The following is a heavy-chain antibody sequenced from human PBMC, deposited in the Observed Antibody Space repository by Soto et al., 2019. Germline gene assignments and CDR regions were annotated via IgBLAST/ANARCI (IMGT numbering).Heavy chain of an antibody. CDR2: MYFGGSF. Sequence: QMQLQASGAGLVKPSETLSLTCNVSGVSVSNGYWSWIRQPPGKGLEWIGFMYFGGSFNYNPSLTSRATISVETSKNQFSMKLTSVTASDTAVYYCARSYYDSTGFAVDSWGQGTLVTVSS. CDR1: GVSVSNGY. V-gene: IGHV4-59*02. CDR3: ARSYYDSTGFAVDS. J-gene: IGHJ5*01. D-gene: IGHD3-22*01.